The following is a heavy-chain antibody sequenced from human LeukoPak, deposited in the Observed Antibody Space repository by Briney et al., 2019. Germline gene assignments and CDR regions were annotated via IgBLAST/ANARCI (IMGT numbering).Heavy chain of an antibody. D-gene: IGHD3-9*01. J-gene: IGHJ3*02. Sequence: GGSLRLSCAASGFTFSSYGMHWVRQTPGKGLEWVAFIRHDGSNKYYADSVKGRFTISRDNSKNTLYLQMNSLRAEDTAVYYCAKDFLYYDILTGYRDSDAFDIWGQGTMVTVSS. CDR1: GFTFSSYG. V-gene: IGHV3-30*02. CDR3: AKDFLYYDILTGYRDSDAFDI. CDR2: IRHDGSNK.